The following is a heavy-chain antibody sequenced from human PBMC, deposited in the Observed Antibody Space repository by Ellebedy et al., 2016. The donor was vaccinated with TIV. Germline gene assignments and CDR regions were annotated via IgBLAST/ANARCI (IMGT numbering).Heavy chain of an antibody. CDR3: ARIHCLKYYFDY. Sequence: SGPTLVXPTQTLTLTCTFSGFSVSTSGMCVSWIRQPPGKALEWLARFDWDGDKYYSTSLKTRLTISKDTSKNQVVLTMTNMDPVDTATYYCARIHCLKYYFDYWGQGTLVTVSS. D-gene: IGHD2-21*02. CDR2: FDWDGDK. J-gene: IGHJ4*02. CDR1: GFSVSTSGMC. V-gene: IGHV2-70*11.